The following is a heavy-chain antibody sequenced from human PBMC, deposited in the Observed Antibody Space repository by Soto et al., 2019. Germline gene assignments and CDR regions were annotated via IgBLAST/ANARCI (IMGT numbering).Heavy chain of an antibody. CDR1: GGTFSSYA. Sequence: QVQLVQSGAEVKKPGSSVKVSCKASGGTFSSYAISWVRQAPGQGLEWMGGLIPIFGTANYAQKFQGRVTITADDSTSTAYMALSSLRSEDTDVYYCARDRGIVVVPAAIEGWFDPWGQGTLVTVSS. V-gene: IGHV1-69*01. CDR2: LIPIFGTA. CDR3: ARDRGIVVVPAAIEGWFDP. J-gene: IGHJ5*02. D-gene: IGHD2-2*01.